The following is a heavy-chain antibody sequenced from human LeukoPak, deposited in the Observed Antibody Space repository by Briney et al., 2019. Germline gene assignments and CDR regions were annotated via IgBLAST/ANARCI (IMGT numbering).Heavy chain of an antibody. J-gene: IGHJ3*02. CDR3: ARVQMTTVPHLRLRFGFDI. CDR1: GYTFTSYG. Sequence: ASVKVSCKASGYTFTSYGISWVRQAPGQGLEWMGWISAYNGNTNYAQKLQGRVTMTTDTSTSTAYMELRSLRSDDTAVYYCARVQMTTVPHLRLRFGFDIWGQGTMVTVSS. CDR2: ISAYNGNT. V-gene: IGHV1-18*01. D-gene: IGHD4-17*01.